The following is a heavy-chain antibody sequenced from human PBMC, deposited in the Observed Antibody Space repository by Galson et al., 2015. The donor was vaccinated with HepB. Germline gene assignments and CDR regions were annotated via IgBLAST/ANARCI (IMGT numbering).Heavy chain of an antibody. V-gene: IGHV3-30-3*01. CDR1: GFTFSSYA. CDR3: ARSNIAAAGPLDY. CDR2: ISYDGSNK. D-gene: IGHD6-13*01. Sequence: SLRLSCAASGFTFSSYAMHWVRQAPGKGLEWVAVISYDGSNKYYADSVKGRFTISRDNSKNTLYLQMNSLRAEDTAVYYCARSNIAAAGPLDYWGQGTLVTVSS. J-gene: IGHJ4*02.